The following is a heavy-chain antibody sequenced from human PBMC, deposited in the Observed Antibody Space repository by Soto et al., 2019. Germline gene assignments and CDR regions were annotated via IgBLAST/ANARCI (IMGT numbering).Heavy chain of an antibody. D-gene: IGHD2-15*01. V-gene: IGHV6-1*01. Sequence: SQTLSLTCAISGDSVSSNSAAWNWIRQSPSRGLEWLGRTYYRSKWYNDYAVSVKSRITINPDTSKNQFSLQLNSVTPEDTAVYYCARARVGYCSGGSCYSYFPEYYFDYWGQGTLVTVSS. CDR1: GDSVSSNSAA. J-gene: IGHJ4*02. CDR3: ARARVGYCSGGSCYSYFPEYYFDY. CDR2: TYYRSKWYN.